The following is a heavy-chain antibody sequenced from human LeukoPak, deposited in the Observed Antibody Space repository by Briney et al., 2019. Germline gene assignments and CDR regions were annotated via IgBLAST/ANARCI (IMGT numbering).Heavy chain of an antibody. CDR1: ASSFNTYY. Sequence: PSATLSLTCAASASSFNTYYLSWIRQSRGQGLDWIAEINHRGDTNYNPSVKSRVTISVDTSKNQFSLKVNSLTAADTAVYYCARGPTISETGYFDYWGQGTLVTVSS. D-gene: IGHD1-1*01. J-gene: IGHJ4*03. CDR3: ARGPTISETGYFDY. CDR2: INHRGDT. V-gene: IGHV4-34*01.